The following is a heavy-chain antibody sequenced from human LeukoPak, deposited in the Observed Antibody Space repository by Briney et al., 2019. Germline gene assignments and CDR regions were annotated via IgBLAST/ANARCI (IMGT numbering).Heavy chain of an antibody. J-gene: IGHJ4*02. Sequence: GGSLRLSCAASGFTFSNYAMGWVRQAPGKGLEWVAHIKYDGSEKYYADSVKGRFTISREDAKNSLSLQMDNVRAEDTAVYYCAYSNNLNYWGQGTLVTVSS. V-gene: IGHV3-7*02. CDR2: IKYDGSEK. D-gene: IGHD1-20*01. CDR1: GFTFSNYA. CDR3: AYSNNLNY.